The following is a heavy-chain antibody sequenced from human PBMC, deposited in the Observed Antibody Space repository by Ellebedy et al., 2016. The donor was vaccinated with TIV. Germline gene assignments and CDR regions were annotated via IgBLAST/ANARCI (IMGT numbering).Heavy chain of an antibody. CDR1: GDSVSSNSAV. CDR2: TYYRSKWYT. J-gene: IGHJ4*02. Sequence: SQTLSLTCAISGDSVSSNSAVWNWIRQSPSRGLEWLGRTYYRSKWYTDYAVSVRSRITINPDTTKNLFSLQLNSVTPDDTAVYYCARDATAGNLDYWGQGTLVTASS. CDR3: ARDATAGNLDY. V-gene: IGHV6-1*01.